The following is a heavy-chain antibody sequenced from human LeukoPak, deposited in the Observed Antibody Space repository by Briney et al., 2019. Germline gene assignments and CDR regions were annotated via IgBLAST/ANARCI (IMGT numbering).Heavy chain of an antibody. CDR3: ARGKHSLAY. CDR2: ISSSGSTI. Sequence: PGGSLRPSCAASGFTFSDSYMSWIRQAPGKGLEYISYISSSGSTIYYADSVKGRFTLSRDNAKNSLSLEMNSLRAEDTAVYYCARGKHSLAYWPQGTLVTVSS. D-gene: IGHD2-15*01. J-gene: IGHJ4*02. CDR1: GFTFSDSY. V-gene: IGHV3-11*01.